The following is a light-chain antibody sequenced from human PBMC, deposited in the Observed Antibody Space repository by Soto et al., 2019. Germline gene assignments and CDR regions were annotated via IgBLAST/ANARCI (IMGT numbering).Light chain of an antibody. V-gene: IGKV3-11*01. CDR2: DAS. Sequence: EIVLTQSPATLSLSPGERATLSCRASQSVSSYLAWYQQKPGQAPRLLIYDASNRATGIPARFSGSGSGTDFTLTISRLEPEDFAVYYCLQRSNWPHMYTFGQGTKLEIK. CDR3: LQRSNWPHMYT. J-gene: IGKJ2*01. CDR1: QSVSSY.